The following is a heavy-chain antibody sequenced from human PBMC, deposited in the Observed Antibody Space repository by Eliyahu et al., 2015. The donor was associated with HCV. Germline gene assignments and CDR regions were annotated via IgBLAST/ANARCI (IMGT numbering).Heavy chain of an antibody. D-gene: IGHD2-2*01. CDR3: VKVRGDIVVVLGLEDV. CDR2: ISSNGGST. CDR1: GFTFSSYA. J-gene: IGHJ6*02. V-gene: IGHV3-64D*09. Sequence: EVQLVESGGGLVQPGGSLRLSCSASGFTFSSYAMXWVRQAPGKGLEYVSAISSNGGSTYYADSVKGRFTISRDNSKNTLYLQMSSLRAEDTAVYYCVKVRGDIVVVLGLEDVWGQGTTVTVSS.